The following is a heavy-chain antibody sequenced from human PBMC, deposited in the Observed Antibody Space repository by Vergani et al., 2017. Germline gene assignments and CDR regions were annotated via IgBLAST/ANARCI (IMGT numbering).Heavy chain of an antibody. CDR1: GYTFTSYA. D-gene: IGHD5-24*01. CDR2: IYAGNGHT. V-gene: IGHV1-3*01. J-gene: IGHJ3*02. CDR3: ATPGPMGAFDI. Sequence: QVQLVQSGAEVKKPGASVKVSCKASGYTFTSYAMHWVRQAPGQRLEWMGWIYAGNGHTKYSQKFQGRVTITRDTSASTAYMELSSLRSEDTAVYYCATPGPMGAFDIWGQGTMVTVSS.